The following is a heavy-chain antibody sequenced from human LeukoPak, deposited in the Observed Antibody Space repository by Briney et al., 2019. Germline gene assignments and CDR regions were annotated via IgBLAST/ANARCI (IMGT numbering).Heavy chain of an antibody. J-gene: IGHJ3*01. CDR2: IDPSDSYT. D-gene: IGHD3-22*01. CDR3: ARPNITSYYDSRGYDAFDV. Sequence: GESLNISCKGSGYSFTSYWISWVRQMPGKGLEWVGRIDPSDSYTNYSPSFQGHVTISADKSISTAYLQWSSLKASDTAMYYCARPNITSYYDSRGYDAFDVWGQGTMVIVSS. V-gene: IGHV5-10-1*01. CDR1: GYSFTSYW.